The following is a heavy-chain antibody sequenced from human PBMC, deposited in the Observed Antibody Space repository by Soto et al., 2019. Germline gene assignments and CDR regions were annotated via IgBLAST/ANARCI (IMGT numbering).Heavy chain of an antibody. CDR3: AKDGITFGGVIAPFDY. Sequence: QVQLVESGGGVVQPGRSLRLSCAASGFTFRSYGIYWARQAPGKGLEWVAVISYDGTNKYYADSVKGRFTISRDNSKTTVYLQMNSLRAEDTAMYYCAKDGITFGGVIAPFDYWGQGTLVTVSS. CDR2: ISYDGTNK. CDR1: GFTFRSYG. J-gene: IGHJ4*02. V-gene: IGHV3-30*18. D-gene: IGHD3-16*02.